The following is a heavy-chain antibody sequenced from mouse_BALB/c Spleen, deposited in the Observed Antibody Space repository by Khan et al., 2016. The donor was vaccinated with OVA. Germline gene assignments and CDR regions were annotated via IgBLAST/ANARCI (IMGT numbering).Heavy chain of an antibody. J-gene: IGHJ3*01. CDR3: ARDGYSPWFAD. V-gene: IGHV14-1*02. Sequence: EVQLQESGAELVRPGALVKLSCKASGFNIKDYYMHWVKQRPEQGLVWIGRIDPENGDTIYDPQFQGKASITSDTYSNTAYLERSSLTSEDTAVYYCARDGYSPWFADWGKGTLVTVSA. CDR1: GFNIKDYY. D-gene: IGHD2-3*01. CDR2: IDPENGDT.